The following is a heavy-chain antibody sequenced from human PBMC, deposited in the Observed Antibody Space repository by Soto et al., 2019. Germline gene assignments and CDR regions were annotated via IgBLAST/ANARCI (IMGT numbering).Heavy chain of an antibody. CDR2: IYYGGST. CDR3: ARLGEYYQSLAP. V-gene: IGHV4-59*08. CDR1: GASISSYY. D-gene: IGHD2-2*01. J-gene: IGHJ5*02. Sequence: SETLSLTCTVFGASISSYYWSWIRQPPGKGLEWVGYIYYGGSTSYNPSLKSRVTISLETSKSQFSLRLSSVTAADTAVYYCARLGEYYQSLAPWGPGTLVTVSS.